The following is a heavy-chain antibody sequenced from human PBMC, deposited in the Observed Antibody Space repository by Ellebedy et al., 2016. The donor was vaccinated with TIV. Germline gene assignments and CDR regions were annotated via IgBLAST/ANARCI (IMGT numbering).Heavy chain of an antibody. D-gene: IGHD3-10*01. J-gene: IGHJ4*02. CDR1: GFTFSDYA. CDR3: ASSRYHYYLGNTIFVY. Sequence: PGGSLRLSCAASGFTFSDYAMNWVRQAPEKGLEWVSVISTSGHQTHYADSVKGRFTISRDNSKNTLYLQMNSLRAEETAVYYCASSRYHYYLGNTIFVYWGQGTLVTVSS. CDR2: ISTSGHQT. V-gene: IGHV3-23*01.